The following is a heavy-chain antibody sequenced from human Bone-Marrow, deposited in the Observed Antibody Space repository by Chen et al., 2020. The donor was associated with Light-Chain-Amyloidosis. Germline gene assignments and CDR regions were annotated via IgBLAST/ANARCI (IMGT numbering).Heavy chain of an antibody. J-gene: IGHJ5*02. D-gene: IGHD2-2*01. CDR2: ISWNSGSI. CDR1: GFTFDDYV. CDR3: AKDIIPAATGGWNWFDP. V-gene: IGHV3-9*01. Sequence: EVQLVESGGGLVQPGRSLRLSCAASGFTFDDYVMHWVRQAPGKGLEWVSGISWNSGSIGYADSVKGRFTISRDNAKNSLYLQMNSLRAEDTALYYCAKDIIPAATGGWNWFDPWGQGTLVTVSS.